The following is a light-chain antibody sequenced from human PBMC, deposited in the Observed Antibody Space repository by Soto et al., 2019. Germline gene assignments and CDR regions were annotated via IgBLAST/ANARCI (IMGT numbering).Light chain of an antibody. Sequence: DIQMTQSPSTLSASVGDRVTITCRASQSISSWLAWYQQKPGKAPKLLIYKASSLESGVPSRFSGSGSGTEFTLTISSLQPEDFAIYYCLQDYIYPYTFGQGTKLEIK. CDR1: QSISSW. CDR2: KAS. V-gene: IGKV1-5*03. J-gene: IGKJ2*01. CDR3: LQDYIYPYT.